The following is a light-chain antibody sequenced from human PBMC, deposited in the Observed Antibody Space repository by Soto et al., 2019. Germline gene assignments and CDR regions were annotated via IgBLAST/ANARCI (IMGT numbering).Light chain of an antibody. CDR2: DVS. CDR3: LQFTSFPIT. Sequence: AIQVTQYTTSQSATVKDKITINCRASQDIRGALAWYQQKPGKPPRLLIYDVSTLESGVPSRFSGSSSGTEFTLTISSLQSEDFGTYLCLQFTSFPITFGHGTRLEIK. V-gene: IGKV1-13*02. CDR1: QDIRGA. J-gene: IGKJ5*01.